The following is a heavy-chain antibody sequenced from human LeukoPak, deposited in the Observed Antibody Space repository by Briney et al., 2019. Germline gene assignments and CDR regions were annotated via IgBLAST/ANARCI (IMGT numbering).Heavy chain of an antibody. CDR2: IYYSGST. Sequence: SETLSLTCTVSGGSISSYYWSWIRQPPGKGLEWIGYIYYSGSTNYNPSLKSRVSISVDTSKNQFYLKLSSVTAADTAVYYCARGNYYDSSGIDYWGQGTLVTVSS. J-gene: IGHJ4*02. D-gene: IGHD3-22*01. CDR1: GGSISSYY. CDR3: ARGNYYDSSGIDY. V-gene: IGHV4-59*01.